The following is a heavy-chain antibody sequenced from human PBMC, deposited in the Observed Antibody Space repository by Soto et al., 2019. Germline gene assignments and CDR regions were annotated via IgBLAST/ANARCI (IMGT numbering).Heavy chain of an antibody. CDR1: GDSISSSGYY. Sequence: SETLSLTCTVSGDSISSSGYYWSWIRQHPGKGLEWVGYIYFTGSTYYNPSLKSRVIISGDTSKNQFSLKLISVTAADTAVYYRARGAVAGVRSWYDPWGPGTLVTVSS. CDR2: IYFTGST. CDR3: ARGAVAGVRSWYDP. J-gene: IGHJ5*02. D-gene: IGHD6-19*01. V-gene: IGHV4-31*03.